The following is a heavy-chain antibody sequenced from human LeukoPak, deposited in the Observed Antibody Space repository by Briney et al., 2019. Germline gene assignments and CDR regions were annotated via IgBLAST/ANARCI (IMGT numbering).Heavy chain of an antibody. V-gene: IGHV1-2*02. D-gene: IGHD2-2*01. Sequence: ASVKVSCKASGYTFTGYYMHWVRQAPGQGLEWMGWINPNSGGTNYAQKFQGRVTMTRDTSISTAYMELSRLRSDDTVVYYCATCSSTSCYAEKWGQGTLVTVS. J-gene: IGHJ4*02. CDR2: INPNSGGT. CDR1: GYTFTGYY. CDR3: ATCSSTSCYAEK.